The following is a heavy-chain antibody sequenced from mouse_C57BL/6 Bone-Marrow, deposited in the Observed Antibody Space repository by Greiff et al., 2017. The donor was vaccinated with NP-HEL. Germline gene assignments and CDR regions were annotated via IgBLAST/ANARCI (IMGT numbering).Heavy chain of an antibody. CDR3: ARPLYHDGSSIAY. V-gene: IGHV5-12*01. Sequence: EVQRVESGGGLVQPGGSLKLSCAASGFTFSDYYMYWVRQTPEKRLEWVAYISNGGGSTYYPDTVKGRFTISRDNAKNTLYLQMSRLKSEDTAMYYCARPLYHDGSSIAYWGQGTLVTVSA. D-gene: IGHD1-1*01. J-gene: IGHJ3*01. CDR1: GFTFSDYY. CDR2: ISNGGGST.